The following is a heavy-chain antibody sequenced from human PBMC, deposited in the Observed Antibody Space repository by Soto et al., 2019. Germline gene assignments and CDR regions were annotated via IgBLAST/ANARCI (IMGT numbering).Heavy chain of an antibody. J-gene: IGHJ4*02. V-gene: IGHV3-21*02. D-gene: IGHD5-12*01. CDR2: ISDSSRYI. Sequence: EVPLVESAGGLVKPGGSLRLSCAASGFTFTTYIMSWVRQTPGKGLEWVSSISDSSRYIHYADSVKGRFAISRDNAKNSLYLQMNNLRAEDTAVYYCARAIVATLTSYDFWGQGTLVTVSS. CDR3: ARAIVATLTSYDF. CDR1: GFTFTTYI.